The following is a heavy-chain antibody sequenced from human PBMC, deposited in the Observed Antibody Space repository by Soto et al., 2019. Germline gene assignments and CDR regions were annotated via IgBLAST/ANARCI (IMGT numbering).Heavy chain of an antibody. Sequence: SVKVSRKASGGTFRIYFVIWGRQAPEQGLGWMGRILPMVDITNSAQSFQGRLTMTADKSTSIVSLELSSLRFEDTALYYCTLGSWSAETFDIWG. V-gene: IGHV1-69*02. CDR3: TLGSWSAETFDI. CDR2: ILPMVDIT. CDR1: GGTFRIYF. D-gene: IGHD2-2*01. J-gene: IGHJ3*02.